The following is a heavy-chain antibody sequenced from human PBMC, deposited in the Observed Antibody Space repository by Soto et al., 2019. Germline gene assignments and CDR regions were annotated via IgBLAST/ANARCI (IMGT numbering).Heavy chain of an antibody. CDR3: AGADSGNYYHGFQM. CDR2: IYNSVTT. D-gene: IGHD1-26*01. CDR1: GDSVSSGSHF. V-gene: IGHV4-61*01. J-gene: IGHJ3*02. Sequence: SEPLSLTCTVSGDSVSSGSHFWTWIRQHPGTGLEWLGYIYNSVTTNYNSSLESRVTISVDTSKNMFSLRLSSVTAADTAVYYCAGADSGNYYHGFQMWGQGKMVTVSS.